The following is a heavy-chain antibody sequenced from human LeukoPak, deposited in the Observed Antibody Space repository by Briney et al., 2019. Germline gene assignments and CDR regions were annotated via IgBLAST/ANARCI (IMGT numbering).Heavy chain of an antibody. Sequence: GGSLRLSCTASGFTLSSYAMSWVRQAPGKGLEWVSGISGSDGSTYYADSVKGRFTISRDNAKNSLDLQMNTLRVEDTAVYYCVRDATRGGDLDHWGQGTLVTVSS. D-gene: IGHD2-21*01. CDR3: VRDATRGGDLDH. V-gene: IGHV3-23*01. J-gene: IGHJ4*02. CDR2: ISGSDGST. CDR1: GFTLSSYA.